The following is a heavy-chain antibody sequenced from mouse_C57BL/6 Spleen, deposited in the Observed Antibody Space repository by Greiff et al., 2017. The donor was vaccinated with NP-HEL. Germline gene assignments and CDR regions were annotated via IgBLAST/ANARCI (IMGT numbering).Heavy chain of an antibody. Sequence: VQLQQSGAELARPGASEKLSCKASGYTFTSYGISWVKQRTGQGLEWIGEIYPRSGNTYYNEKFKGKATLTADKSSSTAYMELRSLTSEDSAVYFCARGREDWYFDVWGTGTTVTVSS. D-gene: IGHD1-1*01. CDR1: GYTFTSYG. V-gene: IGHV1-81*01. CDR3: ARGREDWYFDV. CDR2: IYPRSGNT. J-gene: IGHJ1*03.